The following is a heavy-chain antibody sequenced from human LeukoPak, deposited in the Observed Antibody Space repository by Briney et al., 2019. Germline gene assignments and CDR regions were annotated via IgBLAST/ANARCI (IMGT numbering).Heavy chain of an antibody. CDR1: GGSISSSSYY. Sequence: SETLSLTCTVSGGSISSSSYYWGWIRQPPGKGLEWIGSIYYSGSTYYNPSLKSRVTISVDTSKNQFSLKLSSVTAADTAVYYCARGGSSGSMIYWGQGTLVTVSS. V-gene: IGHV4-39*01. CDR3: ARGGSSGSMIY. D-gene: IGHD3-22*01. J-gene: IGHJ4*02. CDR2: IYYSGST.